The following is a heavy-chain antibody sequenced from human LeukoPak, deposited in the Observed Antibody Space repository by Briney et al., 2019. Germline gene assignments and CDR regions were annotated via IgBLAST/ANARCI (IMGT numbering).Heavy chain of an antibody. CDR2: ISYDGSNK. J-gene: IGHJ4*02. D-gene: IGHD4-17*01. V-gene: IGHV3-30*18. CDR3: AKVLSSVTTLYFDY. Sequence: PGGSLRLSCAASGFTFSSYGMHWVRQAPGKGLEWVAVISYDGSNKYYADSVKGRFTISRDNSKNTLYLQMNSLRAEDTAVYYCAKVLSSVTTLYFDYWGQGTLVTVSS. CDR1: GFTFSSYG.